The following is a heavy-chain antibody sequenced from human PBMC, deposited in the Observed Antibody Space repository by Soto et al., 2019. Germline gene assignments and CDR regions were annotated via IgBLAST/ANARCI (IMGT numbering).Heavy chain of an antibody. CDR2: IKSKTDGGTT. Sequence: GGPLRLSCAASGVTFSNVGGNWVRQAQGKGLEWVGRIKSKTDGGTTDYAAPVKGRFTISRDDSKNTLYLQMNSLKTEDTAVYYCTTLSITIFGVVLMDVWGQGTTVTVSS. D-gene: IGHD3-3*01. CDR3: TTLSITIFGVVLMDV. CDR1: GVTFSNVG. J-gene: IGHJ6*02. V-gene: IGHV3-15*07.